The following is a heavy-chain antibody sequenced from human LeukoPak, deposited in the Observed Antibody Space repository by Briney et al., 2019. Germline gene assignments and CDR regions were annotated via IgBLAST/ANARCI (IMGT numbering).Heavy chain of an antibody. CDR3: AREGYRGAWFDP. CDR2: IYHSGST. V-gene: IGHV4-39*07. CDR1: GGSISSSSYY. Sequence: KSSETLSLTCTVSGGSISSSSYYWGWIRQPPGKGLEWLAEIYHSGSTNYNPSLKSRVTISVDKSKNQFSLKLTSVTAADTAVYFCAREGYRGAWFDPWGQGTLVIVSS. J-gene: IGHJ5*02. D-gene: IGHD3-10*01.